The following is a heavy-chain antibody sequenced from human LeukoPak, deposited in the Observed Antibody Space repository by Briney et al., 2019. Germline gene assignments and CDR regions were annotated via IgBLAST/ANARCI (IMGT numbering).Heavy chain of an antibody. V-gene: IGHV3-23*01. Sequence: TGGSLRLSCAASGFTFSSYAMSWVRQAPGKGLEWVSAISGSGGTTYYADFVKGRFTISRDNSKNTLYLQMNSLRAEDTAVYYCAKSATGTTSNWFDPWGQGTLVTVSS. D-gene: IGHD1-7*01. CDR1: GFTFSSYA. J-gene: IGHJ5*02. CDR2: ISGSGGTT. CDR3: AKSATGTTSNWFDP.